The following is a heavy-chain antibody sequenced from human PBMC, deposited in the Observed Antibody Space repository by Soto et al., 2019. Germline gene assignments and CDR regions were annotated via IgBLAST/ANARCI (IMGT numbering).Heavy chain of an antibody. V-gene: IGHV1-69*06. D-gene: IGHD3-10*01. CDR1: GGTLNDHG. Sequence: QVQLEQSGAEVKKPGSSVKVSCKASGGTLNDHGVSWLRQAPGQGLEWVGGTIPVSDAPKYAQKFQGRVTIAADKSTNIAYMELSSLRSEDTAFYYCARGVYGSGNYYTGPSAFDIWGQGTMVIVSS. CDR2: TIPVSDAP. CDR3: ARGVYGSGNYYTGPSAFDI. J-gene: IGHJ3*02.